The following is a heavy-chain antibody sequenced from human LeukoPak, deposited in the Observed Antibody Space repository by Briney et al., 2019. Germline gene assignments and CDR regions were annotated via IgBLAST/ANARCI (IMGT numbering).Heavy chain of an antibody. V-gene: IGHV5-51*01. Sequence: GAPLEISFQGSGYRFTSYWIGWVRPMPGKGLEWMGIIYPGDSDTRYSPSFQGQVTISADKSIRTAYLQWSSLKASDTAMYYCARQFSGDDSHCFDYGGQGTLVTVSA. CDR1: GYRFTSYW. D-gene: IGHD5-12*01. CDR3: ARQFSGDDSHCFDY. CDR2: IYPGDSDT. J-gene: IGHJ4*02.